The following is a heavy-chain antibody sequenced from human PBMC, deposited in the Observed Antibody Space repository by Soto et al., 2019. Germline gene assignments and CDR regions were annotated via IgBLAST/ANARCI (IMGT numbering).Heavy chain of an antibody. CDR2: ITGSGGGT. V-gene: IGHV3-23*01. Sequence: PGGSLSLPCAASGFTFSSYAMSWVRQAPGKGLEGVSVITGSGGGTYYADSVKGRFTISRDNSKSTLSLQMNSLRAEDTAVYYCAKAIVSTPGALDLWGHGTKVTVSS. CDR3: AKAIVSTPGALDL. CDR1: GFTFSSYA. J-gene: IGHJ3*01. D-gene: IGHD5-12*01.